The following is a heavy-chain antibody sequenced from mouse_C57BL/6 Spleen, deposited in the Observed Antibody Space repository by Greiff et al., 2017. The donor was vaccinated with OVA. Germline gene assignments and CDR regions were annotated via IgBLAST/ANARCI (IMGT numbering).Heavy chain of an antibody. CDR2: IYPGDGDT. CDR3: ASGKLGRYFDY. V-gene: IGHV1-82*01. D-gene: IGHD4-1*01. J-gene: IGHJ2*01. CDR1: GYAFSSSW. Sequence: QVQLQQSGPELVKPGASVKISCKASGYAFSSSWMNWVKQRPGKGLEWIGRIYPGDGDTNYNGKFKGKATLTADKSSSTAYMQLSSLTSEDSAVYFCASGKLGRYFDYWGQGTTLTVSS.